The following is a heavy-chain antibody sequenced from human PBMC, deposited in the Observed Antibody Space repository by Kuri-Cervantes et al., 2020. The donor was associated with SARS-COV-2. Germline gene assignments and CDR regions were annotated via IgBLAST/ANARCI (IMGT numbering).Heavy chain of an antibody. Sequence: ESLKISCTVSGYSISSGYYWGWIRQPPGKGLEWIGSIYHSGSTYYNPSLKSRVTISVDTSKNQFSLKLSSVTAADTAVYYCARGLVSSYNWFDPWGQGTLVTVSS. CDR3: ARGLVSSYNWFDP. CDR2: IYHSGST. J-gene: IGHJ5*02. V-gene: IGHV4-38-2*02. D-gene: IGHD6-13*01. CDR1: GYSISSGYY.